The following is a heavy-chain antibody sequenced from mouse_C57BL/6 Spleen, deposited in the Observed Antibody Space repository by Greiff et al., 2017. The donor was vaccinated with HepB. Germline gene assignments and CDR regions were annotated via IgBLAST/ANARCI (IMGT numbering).Heavy chain of an antibody. V-gene: IGHV10-1*01. CDR3: VRQWSYYFDY. CDR1: GFSFNTYA. J-gene: IGHJ2*01. Sequence: EVQGVESGGGLVQPKGSLKLSCAASGFSFNTYAMNWVRQAPGKGLEWVARIRSKSNNYATYYADSVKDRFTISRDDSESMLYLQMNNLKTEDTAMYYCVRQWSYYFDYWGQGTTLTVSS. CDR2: IRSKSNNYAT. D-gene: IGHD1-1*02.